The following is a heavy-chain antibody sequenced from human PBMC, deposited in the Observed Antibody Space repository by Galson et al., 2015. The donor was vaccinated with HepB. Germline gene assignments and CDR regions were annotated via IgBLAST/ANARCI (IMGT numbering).Heavy chain of an antibody. CDR1: GFSLSTSGMR. CDR3: ARDYYDSSGYYGPSYYYGMDV. J-gene: IGHJ6*02. Sequence: PALVKPTQTLTLTCTFSGFSLSTSGMRVSWIRQPPGKALEWLARIDWDDDKFYSTSLKTRLTISKDTSKNQVVLTMTNMDPVDTATYYCARDYYDSSGYYGPSYYYGMDVWGQGTTVTVSS. V-gene: IGHV2-70*04. CDR2: IDWDDDK. D-gene: IGHD3-22*01.